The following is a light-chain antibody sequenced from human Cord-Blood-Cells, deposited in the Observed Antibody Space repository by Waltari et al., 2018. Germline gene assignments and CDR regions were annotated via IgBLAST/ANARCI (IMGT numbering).Light chain of an antibody. CDR3: SSYTSSSTLYV. J-gene: IGLJ1*01. Sequence: QSALTQPASVSGSPGQSITISCTGTSRDVGGYNYVSWYQKHPGKAPKLMIYEVSYRPAGVSNRCSGSNSGNTASLTISGLQAEDEADYYCSSYTSSSTLYVFGTGTKVTVL. CDR2: EVS. V-gene: IGLV2-14*01. CDR1: SRDVGGYNY.